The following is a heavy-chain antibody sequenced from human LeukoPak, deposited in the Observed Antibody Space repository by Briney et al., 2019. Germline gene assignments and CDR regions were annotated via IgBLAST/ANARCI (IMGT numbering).Heavy chain of an antibody. CDR1: GFTFSSYE. CDR3: ARVGPSGTYSSLDY. CDR2: ISPSGATI. V-gene: IGHV3-48*03. D-gene: IGHD3-10*01. J-gene: IGHJ4*02. Sequence: GGSLRLSCAASGFTFSSYEMNWVRQAPGKGLEWVSYISPSGATIYYADSMKGRFIISRDNAKNSLFLQMNSLRAEDTAVYYCARVGPSGTYSSLDYWGQGTLVTVSS.